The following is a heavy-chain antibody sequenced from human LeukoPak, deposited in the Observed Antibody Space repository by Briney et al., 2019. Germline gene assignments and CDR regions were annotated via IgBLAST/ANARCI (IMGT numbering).Heavy chain of an antibody. J-gene: IGHJ4*02. CDR1: GYTFTSYD. CDR3: ARVGIAAAGIDY. Sequence: ASVKVSCKASGYTFTSYDINWVRQATAQGLEWIGWMNPNSGNTGYAQKFQGRVTITRNTSISTAYMELSSLRSEDTAVYYCARVGIAAAGIDYWGQGTLVIVSS. D-gene: IGHD6-13*01. CDR2: MNPNSGNT. V-gene: IGHV1-8*03.